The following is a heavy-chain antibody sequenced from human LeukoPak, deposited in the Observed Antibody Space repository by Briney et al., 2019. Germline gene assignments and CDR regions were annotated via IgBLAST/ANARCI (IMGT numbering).Heavy chain of an antibody. J-gene: IGHJ4*02. CDR3: AKISGYYPSDY. V-gene: IGHV3-48*03. Sequence: GGSLRLSCAASGFTFSSYEMNWVRQAPGKGLEWVSYISSSGSTIYYADSVKGRFTISRDNSKNTLFLQMNSLRAEDTAVYYCAKISGYYPSDYWGQGTLVTVSS. CDR1: GFTFSSYE. CDR2: ISSSGSTI. D-gene: IGHD3-22*01.